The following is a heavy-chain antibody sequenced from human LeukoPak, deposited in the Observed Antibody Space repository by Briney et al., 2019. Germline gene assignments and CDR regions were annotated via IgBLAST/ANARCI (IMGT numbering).Heavy chain of an antibody. V-gene: IGHV4-34*01. CDR3: ARFERLLAFNI. CDR2: INHSGST. Sequence: SETLSLTCAVYGGSFSGYYWSWIRQPPGKGLEWIGEINHSGSTNYNPSLKSRVTISVDTSKNQFSLKLSSVTAADTAVYYCARFERLLAFNIWGQGRMVTVSS. D-gene: IGHD1-1*01. CDR1: GGSFSGYY. J-gene: IGHJ3*02.